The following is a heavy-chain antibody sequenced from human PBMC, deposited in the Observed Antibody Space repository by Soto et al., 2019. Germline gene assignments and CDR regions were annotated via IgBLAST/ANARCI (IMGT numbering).Heavy chain of an antibody. CDR1: GGSVSSGSYY. J-gene: IGHJ4*02. D-gene: IGHD1-26*01. CDR3: ARDGGRWGAPSPS. CDR2: IYYSGST. Sequence: QVQLQESGPGLVKPSETLSLTCTVSGGSVSSGSYYWSWIRQPPGKGLEWIGYIYYSGSTNYNPSLKSRVTISVDTSKNQFSLKLSSVTAADTAVYYCARDGGRWGAPSPSWGQGTLVTVSS. V-gene: IGHV4-61*01.